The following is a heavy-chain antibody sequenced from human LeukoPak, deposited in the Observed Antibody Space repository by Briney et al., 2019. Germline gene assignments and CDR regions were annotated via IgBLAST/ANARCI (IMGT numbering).Heavy chain of an antibody. CDR2: IYYSGST. CDR1: GDSISSSSYY. CDR3: ARENTMVRGVRRWFDP. Sequence: SETLSLTCTVSGDSISSSSYYWGWFRQPPGKGLEWIGNIYYSGSTNYNPSLKSRVTISVDTSKNQFSLKLSSVTAADTAVYYCARENTMVRGVRRWFDPWGQGTLVTVSS. D-gene: IGHD3-10*01. V-gene: IGHV4-39*07. J-gene: IGHJ5*02.